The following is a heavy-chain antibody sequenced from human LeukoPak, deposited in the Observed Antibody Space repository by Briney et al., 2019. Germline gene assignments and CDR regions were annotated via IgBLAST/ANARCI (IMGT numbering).Heavy chain of an antibody. CDR1: GGTFSSYA. J-gene: IGHJ5*02. CDR3: ARGGITDYDSSGYPTTYDP. CDR2: IIPIFGTA. V-gene: IGHV1-69*13. D-gene: IGHD3-22*01. Sequence: ASVKVSCKASGGTFSSYAISWVRQAPGQGLEWMGGIIPIFGTANYAQKFQGRVTITADESTSTAYMELSSLRSEDTAVYYCARGGITDYDSSGYPTTYDPWGQGTLVTVSS.